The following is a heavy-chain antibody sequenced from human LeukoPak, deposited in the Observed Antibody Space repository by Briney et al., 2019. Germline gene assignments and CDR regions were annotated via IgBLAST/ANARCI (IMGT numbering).Heavy chain of an antibody. CDR3: ARDGITIFGVVPYDAFDI. V-gene: IGHV1-69*04. CDR1: GGTFSSYA. Sequence: SVKVSCKASGGTFSSYAISWVRQAPGQGLEWMGRIIPILGIANYAQKFQGRVTITADKSTSTAYMELSSLRSEDTAVYYCARDGITIFGVVPYDAFDIWGQGTMVTVSS. CDR2: IIPILGIA. D-gene: IGHD3-3*01. J-gene: IGHJ3*02.